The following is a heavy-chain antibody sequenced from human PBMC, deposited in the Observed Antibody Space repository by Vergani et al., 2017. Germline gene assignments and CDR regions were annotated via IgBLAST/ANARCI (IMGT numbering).Heavy chain of an antibody. J-gene: IGHJ4*02. CDR1: GYTFTSYA. D-gene: IGHD3-22*01. Sequence: QVQLVQSGAEVKKPGASVKVSCKASGYTFTSYAMHWVRQAPGQRLEWMGWINAGNGNTKYSQKFQGRVTITRDTSASTAYMELSSLRSEDTAVYYCASGTYYYDRSGYSAFDYWGQGTLVTVSS. CDR3: ASGTYYYDRSGYSAFDY. CDR2: INAGNGNT. V-gene: IGHV1-3*01.